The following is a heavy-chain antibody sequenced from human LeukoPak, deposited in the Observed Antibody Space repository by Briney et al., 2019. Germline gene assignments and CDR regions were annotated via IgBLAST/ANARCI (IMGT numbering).Heavy chain of an antibody. CDR2: INHNGNVN. V-gene: IGHV3-7*01. CDR3: ASSGSYRFDY. Sequence: GGSLRLSCAASGFTFSSYWMNWARQAPGKGLEWVASINHNGNVNYYVDSVKGRFTISRDNAKNSLYLQMNSLRDEDTAVYYCASSGSYRFDYWGQGTLVTVSS. CDR1: GFTFSSYW. J-gene: IGHJ4*02. D-gene: IGHD1-26*01.